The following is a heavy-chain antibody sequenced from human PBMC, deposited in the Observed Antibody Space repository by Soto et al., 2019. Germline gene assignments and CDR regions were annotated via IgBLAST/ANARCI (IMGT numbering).Heavy chain of an antibody. D-gene: IGHD2-8*01. J-gene: IGHJ5*02. CDR1: GYTFTNYG. CDR2: ISAYNGNT. Sequence: ASVKVSCKASGYTFTNYGISWVRQAPGQGLEWMGWISAYNGNTKSPQKLQGRVTMTTDTSTTTAYMELRSLRSDDTVVYYCARDRGGLNTRFDTWGQGTLVTVSS. CDR3: ARDRGGLNTRFDT. V-gene: IGHV1-18*01.